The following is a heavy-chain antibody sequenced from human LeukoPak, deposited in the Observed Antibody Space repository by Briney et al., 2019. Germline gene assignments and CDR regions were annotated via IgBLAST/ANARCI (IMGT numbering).Heavy chain of an antibody. CDR3: ARDRTAVPAAVSDS. J-gene: IGHJ5*01. Sequence: GASVKVSCKAYGYTFTDYGRNWVRQAPGQGLEWVGWISAYNGNTNYAQKLQHRVAMSTDASTSTASLALRSLRSDAPAVYYCARDRTAVPAAVSDSSGQGTLVTVSS. D-gene: IGHD2-2*01. CDR1: GYTFTDYG. V-gene: IGHV1-18*01. CDR2: ISAYNGNT.